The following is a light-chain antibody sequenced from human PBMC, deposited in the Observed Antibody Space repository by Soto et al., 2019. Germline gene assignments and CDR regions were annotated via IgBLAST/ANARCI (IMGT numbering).Light chain of an antibody. J-gene: IGKJ4*01. CDR1: QSVNSW. CDR2: DAS. Sequence: IQMTQSPSTLSAFVGDRVTITCRASQSVNSWLAWYQQRPGKAPKLLIYDASTLESGVPSRFSGSGSGTEFTLTISSLQPDDFETYYCHQYNSYHTFGGGTKVDIK. V-gene: IGKV1-5*01. CDR3: HQYNSYHT.